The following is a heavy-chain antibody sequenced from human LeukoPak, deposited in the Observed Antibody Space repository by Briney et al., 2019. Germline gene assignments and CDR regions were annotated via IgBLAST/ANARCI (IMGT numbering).Heavy chain of an antibody. CDR3: ARHQGEGKYGVGDFDY. CDR2: INHSGST. V-gene: IGHV4-34*01. CDR1: GGSFSGYY. D-gene: IGHD3-3*01. J-gene: IGHJ4*02. Sequence: SETLSLTCAVYGGSFSGYYWSWIRQPPGKGLEWIGEINHSGSTNYNPSLKSRVTISVDTSKNQFSLKLSSVTAADTAVYYCARHQGEGKYGVGDFDYWGQGTLVTVSS.